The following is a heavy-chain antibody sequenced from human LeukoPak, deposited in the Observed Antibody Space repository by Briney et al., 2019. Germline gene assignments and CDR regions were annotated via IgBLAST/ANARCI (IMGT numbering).Heavy chain of an antibody. CDR1: GFTFSDYY. CDR3: AREDGYSSSWYSDY. CDR2: ISSTSIYT. J-gene: IGHJ4*02. Sequence: GGSLRLSCAASGFTFSDYYMGWIRQAPGKGLEWVSDISSTSIYTNYADSVKGRFTISRDNAKNSLYLQMNSLRAEDTAVYYCAREDGYSSSWYSDYWGQGTLVTVSS. D-gene: IGHD6-13*01. V-gene: IGHV3-11*05.